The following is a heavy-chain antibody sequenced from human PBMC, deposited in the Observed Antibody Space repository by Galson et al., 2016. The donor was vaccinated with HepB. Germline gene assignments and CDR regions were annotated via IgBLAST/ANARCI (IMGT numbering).Heavy chain of an antibody. CDR2: INAGNGNT. Sequence: SVKVSCKASGYTFTNYVINWVRQAPGQRPEWMGWINAGNGNTRYSQNFQGRVTITRDTSASIAYMEVNSLRSEDTAVYYCARDSDTTGIYGDYFDYWGQGTLVAVSS. V-gene: IGHV1-3*01. J-gene: IGHJ4*02. CDR1: GYTFTNYV. CDR3: ARDSDTTGIYGDYFDY. D-gene: IGHD3-22*01.